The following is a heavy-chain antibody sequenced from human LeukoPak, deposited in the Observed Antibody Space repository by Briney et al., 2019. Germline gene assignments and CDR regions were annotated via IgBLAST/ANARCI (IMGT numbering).Heavy chain of an antibody. V-gene: IGHV3-48*01. Sequence: PGGSLRVSCAASGFTFSSYSMNWVRQAPGKGLEWVSYISSSSKTIYYADSVKGRFTISRDNAKNSLYLQMNSLRAEDTAVYYCARDRHYDYVWGTYRQDTFDFWGQGTLVTVSS. D-gene: IGHD3-16*02. CDR2: ISSSSKTI. CDR3: ARDRHYDYVWGTYRQDTFDF. J-gene: IGHJ4*02. CDR1: GFTFSSYS.